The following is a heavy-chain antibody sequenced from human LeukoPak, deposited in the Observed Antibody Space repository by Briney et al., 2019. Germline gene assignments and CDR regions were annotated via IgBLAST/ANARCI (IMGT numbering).Heavy chain of an antibody. Sequence: PETLSLTCTVSGYSISSGYHWGWIRQPPGKGLEWIGSIYHSGSTYYNPSLKSRVTISVDTSKNQFSLKLSSVTAADTAIYYCARRLPVFKARGYYTGATSYWFDPWGQGTLVTVSS. CDR2: IYHSGST. D-gene: IGHD1-7*01. J-gene: IGHJ5*02. CDR1: GYSISSGYH. V-gene: IGHV4-38-2*02. CDR3: ARRLPVFKARGYYTGATSYWFDP.